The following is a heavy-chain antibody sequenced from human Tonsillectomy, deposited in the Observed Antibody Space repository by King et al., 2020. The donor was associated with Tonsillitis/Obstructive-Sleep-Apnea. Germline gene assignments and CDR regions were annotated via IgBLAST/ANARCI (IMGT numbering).Heavy chain of an antibody. CDR1: GFAFSNFA. Sequence: VQLVESGGGVVQPGKSLRLSCAASGFAFSNFAIHWVRQPPGKGLEGVAVIFYDGSNKYYAESVKGRFTVSRDNSKNTLYLQMNSLRPEDTAVYYCAIASIGGYSRQVSWFDPWGQGTLVPVSS. J-gene: IGHJ5*02. D-gene: IGHD4-23*01. CDR3: AIASIGGYSRQVSWFDP. V-gene: IGHV3-30*04. CDR2: IFYDGSNK.